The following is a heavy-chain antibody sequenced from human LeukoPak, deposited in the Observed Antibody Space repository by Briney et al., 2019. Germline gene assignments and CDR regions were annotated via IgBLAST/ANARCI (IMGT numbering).Heavy chain of an antibody. CDR1: GFTLSDYA. Sequence: SGGSLSLSCAASGFTLSDYAVHWVRQAPGKGLEWVAMIWYDGSNIYYADSVKGRFTISRDYSKNTVSLQMNSLRVEDTAVYYCARDRSTTSKYFDPWGQGTLVTVSS. J-gene: IGHJ5*02. D-gene: IGHD2/OR15-2a*01. V-gene: IGHV3-33*01. CDR3: ARDRSTTSKYFDP. CDR2: IWYDGSNI.